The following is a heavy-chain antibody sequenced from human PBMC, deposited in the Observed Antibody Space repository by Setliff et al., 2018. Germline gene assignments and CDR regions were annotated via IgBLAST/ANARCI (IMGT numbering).Heavy chain of an antibody. D-gene: IGHD3-3*01. CDR3: TRDFLGATAPFDI. Sequence: ASVKVSCKASGYTFTSYAMHWVRQAPGQRLEWMGWINAGNGNTKYSQRFQGRVTITRDTSASTVFLELSTLRSEDTAVYYCTRDFLGATAPFDIWGQGTMVTVSS. CDR2: INAGNGNT. J-gene: IGHJ3*02. CDR1: GYTFTSYA. V-gene: IGHV1-3*01.